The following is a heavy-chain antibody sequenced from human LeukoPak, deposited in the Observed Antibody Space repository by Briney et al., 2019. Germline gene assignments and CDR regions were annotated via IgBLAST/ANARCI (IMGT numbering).Heavy chain of an antibody. CDR3: ARRRDSGSLQHFDY. Sequence: PGGSLRLSCAASGFTFSDYYMSWIRQAPGKGLEWVSFISSSGTTIYYADSVKGRFTISRDNAKNSLYLQMNSLRAEDTAVYFCARRRDSGSLQHFDYWGQGTLVTVSS. CDR1: GFTFSDYY. J-gene: IGHJ4*02. CDR2: ISSSGTTI. V-gene: IGHV3-11*01. D-gene: IGHD1-26*01.